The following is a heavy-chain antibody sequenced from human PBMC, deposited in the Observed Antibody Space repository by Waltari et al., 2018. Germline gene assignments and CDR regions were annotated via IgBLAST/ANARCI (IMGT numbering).Heavy chain of an antibody. D-gene: IGHD6-13*01. CDR2: IRYDGGVK. CDR3: ARENYNGAAGDY. CDR1: GFRFSDSW. V-gene: IGHV3-7*01. Sequence: EVQLVESGGGLVQPGGSLRLSCATSGFRFSDSWMSWVRQAPGKGLEWLVNIRYDGGVKDIVDSVKGRFTVSRDNAENSLFLHMNSLRVEDTAVYYCARENYNGAAGDYWGQGTLVTVSS. J-gene: IGHJ4*02.